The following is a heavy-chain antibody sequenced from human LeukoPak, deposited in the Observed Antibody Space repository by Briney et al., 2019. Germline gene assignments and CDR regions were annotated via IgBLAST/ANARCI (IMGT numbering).Heavy chain of an antibody. V-gene: IGHV5-51*01. CDR2: FYPGDSDT. Sequence: GESLKISCKGSGYRFTSYWIGWVRQMPGKGLEWMGIFYPGDSDTRYSPSFQGQVTISADKSISTAYLQWSSLKASDTAMYYCASTNDYGGKFADYWGQGTLVTVSS. J-gene: IGHJ4*02. D-gene: IGHD4-23*01. CDR3: ASTNDYGGKFADY. CDR1: GYRFTSYW.